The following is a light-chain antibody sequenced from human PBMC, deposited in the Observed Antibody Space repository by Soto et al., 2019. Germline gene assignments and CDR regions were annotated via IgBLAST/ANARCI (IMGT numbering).Light chain of an antibody. J-gene: IGKJ1*01. CDR2: KAS. V-gene: IGKV1-5*03. CDR1: QSISNW. CDR3: QQYNTYPWT. Sequence: DIQMTQSPSTLSVSVGDRVTITCRASQSISNWLAWYQQKPGKAPKLLIYKASSLESGVPSRFSGSGSGTEFTLTISSLQPDDFATYYCQQYNTYPWTFGQGTKVDIK.